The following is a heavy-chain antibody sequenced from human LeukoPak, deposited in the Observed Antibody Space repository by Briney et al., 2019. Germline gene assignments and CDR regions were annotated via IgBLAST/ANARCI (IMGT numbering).Heavy chain of an antibody. V-gene: IGHV1-8*01. D-gene: IGHD6-6*01. Sequence: ASVKVSCKASGCTFTSYDINWVRQATGQGLEWMGWMNPNSGNTGYAQKFQGRVTMTRNTSISTAYMGLSSLRSEDTAVYYCARPRIAARGYWFDPWGQGTLVTVSS. CDR1: GCTFTSYD. CDR3: ARPRIAARGYWFDP. J-gene: IGHJ5*02. CDR2: MNPNSGNT.